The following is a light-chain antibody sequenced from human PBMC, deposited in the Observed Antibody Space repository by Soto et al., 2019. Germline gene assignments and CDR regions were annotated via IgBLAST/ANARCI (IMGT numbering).Light chain of an antibody. Sequence: DIQMTQSRASLSVSVGDRVTITCRASQSINNYLNWYLQRPGQAPKLLIRSASTLQRGVPSRFSGSGSRTEFTLTIAELQPDDFGTYYCQQSLTMPITFGHGTRLDIK. CDR2: SAS. CDR3: QQSLTMPIT. J-gene: IGKJ5*01. CDR1: QSINNY. V-gene: IGKV1-39*01.